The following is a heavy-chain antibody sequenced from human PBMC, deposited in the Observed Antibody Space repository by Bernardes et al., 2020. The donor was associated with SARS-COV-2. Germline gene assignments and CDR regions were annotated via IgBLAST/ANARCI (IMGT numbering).Heavy chain of an antibody. V-gene: IGHV3-7*01. CDR2: INQGGSDK. CDR3: ARDTGGNLDY. J-gene: IGHJ4*01. Sequence: GGSLRLSCAASGFTFSSSWMDWVRQAPGKGLEWVANINQGGSDKNYVESVKGRFTISRDNAKNSLHVQMNSLRVEDTAVYYCARDTGGNLDYWGRGTLVTVSS. CDR1: GFTFSSSW. D-gene: IGHD2-8*02.